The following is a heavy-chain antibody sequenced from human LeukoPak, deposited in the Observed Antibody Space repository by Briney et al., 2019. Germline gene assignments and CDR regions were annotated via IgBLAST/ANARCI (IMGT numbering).Heavy chain of an antibody. J-gene: IGHJ5*02. CDR2: INHSGST. CDR1: GGSFSGYS. CDR3: ARGSMVRGVIGWFDP. D-gene: IGHD3-10*01. Sequence: SETLSLTCAVYGGSFSGYSWTWIRQPPGKGLEWIGEINHSGSTKYSPSHKSRVTISVDTSKNHFSLKLSSVTAADTAVYYCARGSMVRGVIGWFDPWGQGTLVTVSS. V-gene: IGHV4-34*01.